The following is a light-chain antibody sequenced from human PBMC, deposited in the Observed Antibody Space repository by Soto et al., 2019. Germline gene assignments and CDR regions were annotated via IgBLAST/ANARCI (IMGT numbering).Light chain of an antibody. CDR2: EVN. Sequence: QSALTQPPSASGSPGQSVTISCTGTSSDVGGYVYVSWYQQYPVKAPKLMIYEVNKRPSGVPDRFSGSKSGNTASLTVSGLQAEDEADYYCSSYAGTNTDVIFGGGTKVTVL. J-gene: IGLJ2*01. CDR1: SSDVGGYVY. CDR3: SSYAGTNTDVI. V-gene: IGLV2-8*01.